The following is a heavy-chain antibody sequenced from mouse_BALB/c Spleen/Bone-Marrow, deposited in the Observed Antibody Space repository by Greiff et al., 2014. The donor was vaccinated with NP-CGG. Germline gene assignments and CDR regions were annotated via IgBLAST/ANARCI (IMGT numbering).Heavy chain of an antibody. J-gene: IGHJ4*01. CDR3: AIRYYAMDY. D-gene: IGHD1-1*01. CDR2: IIPSSGYT. CDR1: GYTFTTYT. Sequence: VKLMESGAELARPGASVKMSCKASGYTFTTYTIHWMKQRPGQGLEWIGYIIPSSGYTNYNQKFKAKATLTADKSSSTAYMQLSSLTPEDSAVYYCAIRYYAMDYWGQGTSVTVSS. V-gene: IGHV1-4*01.